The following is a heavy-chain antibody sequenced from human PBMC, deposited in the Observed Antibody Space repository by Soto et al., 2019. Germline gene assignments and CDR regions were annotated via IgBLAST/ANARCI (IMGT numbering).Heavy chain of an antibody. D-gene: IGHD3-16*01. V-gene: IGHV4-59*01. CDR2: IYYSGST. CDR1: GGSISSYY. CDR3: ARDRSGIMITFGGVTNYYYYGMDV. Sequence: PSETLSLTCTVSGGSISSYYWSWIRQPPGKGLEWIGYIYYSGSTNYNPSLKSRVTISVDTSKNQFSLKLSSVTAADTAVYYCARDRSGIMITFGGVTNYYYYGMDVWGQGTTVTVSS. J-gene: IGHJ6*02.